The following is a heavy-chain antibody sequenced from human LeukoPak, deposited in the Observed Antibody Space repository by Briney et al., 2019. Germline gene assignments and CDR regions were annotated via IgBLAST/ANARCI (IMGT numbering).Heavy chain of an antibody. Sequence: SETLSLTCTVSGGSINSTSHYWDWIRQSPGKGLEWIVSIHYSGSTYYNPSLKSRVTISVDTSKNLFSLKLSSVTAADTAVYYCARYRRSGYYNYFDYWGQGTLVTVSS. CDR2: IHYSGST. CDR3: ARYRRSGYYNYFDY. CDR1: GGSINSTSHY. J-gene: IGHJ4*02. D-gene: IGHD3-22*01. V-gene: IGHV4-39*07.